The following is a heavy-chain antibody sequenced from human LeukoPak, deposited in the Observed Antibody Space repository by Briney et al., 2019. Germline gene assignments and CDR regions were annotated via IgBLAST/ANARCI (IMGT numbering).Heavy chain of an antibody. CDR2: ISYYGINK. V-gene: IGHV3-30*04. D-gene: IGHD2-15*01. CDR3: ARDRLPGCSGGSCYSYYYYGMDV. CDR1: GFTYRSYA. Sequence: GRPLRLSCTASGFTYRSYAMHGVREAPGKGLEGVAVISYYGINKYYADSVKGRFTISRDNSKITLYLQMNSLRAEDTAVYYCARDRLPGCSGGSCYSYYYYGMDVWGKGTTVTVSS. J-gene: IGHJ6*04.